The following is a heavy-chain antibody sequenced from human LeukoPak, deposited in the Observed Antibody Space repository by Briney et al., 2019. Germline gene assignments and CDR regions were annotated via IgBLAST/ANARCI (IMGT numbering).Heavy chain of an antibody. CDR2: IRYDGSNK. CDR1: GLTFSTYG. J-gene: IGHJ4*02. V-gene: IGHV3-30*02. CDR3: AKATWKGSVAANGIDFDY. D-gene: IGHD6-19*01. Sequence: PGGSLRLSCAPSGLTFSTYGMYCVRQAPGKGLEWVAFIRYDGSNKYYADSVKGRFTISRDNSKNTLYLQMNSLRAEDTAVYYCAKATWKGSVAANGIDFDYWGQGTLVTVSS.